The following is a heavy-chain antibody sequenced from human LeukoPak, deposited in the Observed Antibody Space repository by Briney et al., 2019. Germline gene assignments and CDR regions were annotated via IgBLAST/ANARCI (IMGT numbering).Heavy chain of an antibody. J-gene: IGHJ3*02. D-gene: IGHD2-2*01. CDR3: ARGDCSSTSCYRNDAFDI. CDR1: GFTFSDYY. V-gene: IGHV3-11*04. Sequence: GGSLRLSCAAPGFTFSDYYMSWIRQAPGKGLEWVSYISSSGSTIYYADSVKGRFTISRDNAKNSLYLQMNSLRAEDTAVYYCARGDCSSTSCYRNDAFDIWGQGTMVTVSS. CDR2: ISSSGSTI.